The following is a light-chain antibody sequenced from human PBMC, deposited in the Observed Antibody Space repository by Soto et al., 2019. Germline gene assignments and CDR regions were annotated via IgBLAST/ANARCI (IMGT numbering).Light chain of an antibody. J-gene: IGKJ1*01. CDR1: QSVSSSY. Sequence: EIVLTQSPGTLSLSPGERATLSCRASQSVSSSYLAWYQQKPGQAPRLLIYGASSRATGIPDRFSGSGSGTDFTLTISRLEPEDFAVYYCQQYGSSPLTFGQGTKADIK. CDR2: GAS. V-gene: IGKV3-20*01. CDR3: QQYGSSPLT.